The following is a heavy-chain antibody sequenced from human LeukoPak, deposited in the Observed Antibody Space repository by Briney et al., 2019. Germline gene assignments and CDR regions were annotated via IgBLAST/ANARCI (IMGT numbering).Heavy chain of an antibody. V-gene: IGHV4-61*02. CDR1: GYSISSGYY. CDR2: IYTSGST. CDR3: ASTYYDFWSGYVEGDAFDI. D-gene: IGHD3-3*01. Sequence: SETLSLTCAVSGYSISSGYYWSWIRQPAGKGLEWIGRIYTSGSTNYNPSLKSRVTISVDTSKNQFSLKLSSVTAADTAVYYCASTYYDFWSGYVEGDAFDIWGQGTMVTVSS. J-gene: IGHJ3*02.